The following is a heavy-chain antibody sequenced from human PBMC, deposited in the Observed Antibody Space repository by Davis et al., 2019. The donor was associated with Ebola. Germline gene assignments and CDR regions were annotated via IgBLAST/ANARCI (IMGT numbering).Heavy chain of an antibody. CDR1: GFTFSSYW. J-gene: IGHJ5*02. CDR2: INSDGSST. CDR3: ARDSTSFDFNWFDP. Sequence: PGGSLRLSCAASGFTFSSYWMHWVRQAPGKGLVWVSRINSDGSSTSYADSVKGRFTISRDNAKNSLYLQMNSLRAEDTAVYYCARDSTSFDFNWFDPWGQGTLVTVSS. V-gene: IGHV3-74*01. D-gene: IGHD2-2*01.